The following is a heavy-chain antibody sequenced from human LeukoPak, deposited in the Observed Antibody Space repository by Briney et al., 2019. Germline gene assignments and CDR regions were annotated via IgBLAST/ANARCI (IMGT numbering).Heavy chain of an antibody. V-gene: IGHV3-23*01. CDR1: GFTFSSYA. J-gene: IGHJ6*02. CDR3: ARGNYYGMDV. CDR2: ISGSGGST. Sequence: PGGSLRLSCAASGFTFSSYAMSWVRQAPGKGLEWVSAISGSGGSTYYADSVKGRFTIPRDNSKNTLYLQVNSLRAEDTAVYYCARGNYYGMDVWGQGTTVTVSS.